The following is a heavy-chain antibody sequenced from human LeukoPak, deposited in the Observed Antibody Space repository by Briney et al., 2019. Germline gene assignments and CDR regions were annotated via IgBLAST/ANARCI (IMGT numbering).Heavy chain of an antibody. V-gene: IGHV3-48*04. Sequence: PGGSLRLSCAASGFTFSSYSMNWVRQAPGKGLEWVSYISSSSSTIYYADSVKGRFTISRDNAKNSLYLQMNSLRAEDTAVYYCASPHPSSGYCDAFDIWGQGTMVTVSS. CDR3: ASPHPSSGYCDAFDI. D-gene: IGHD3-22*01. J-gene: IGHJ3*02. CDR1: GFTFSSYS. CDR2: ISSSSSTI.